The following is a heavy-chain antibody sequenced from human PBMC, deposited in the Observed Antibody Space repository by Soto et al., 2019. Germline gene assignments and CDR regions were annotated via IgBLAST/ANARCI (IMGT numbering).Heavy chain of an antibody. CDR2: TSYEGSNK. Sequence: QVQLVESGGGVVQPGRSLRLSCAASGFTFSRYGMHWVRQAPGKWLEWLAFTSYEGSNKFYADAVKGLFTISRDNSENTLYLQMNGLRVEDTAMYYCAKEDLFHPFDYWGQGTLVTVSS. V-gene: IGHV3-30*18. CDR1: GFTFSRYG. J-gene: IGHJ4*02. CDR3: AKEDLFHPFDY. D-gene: IGHD3-10*01.